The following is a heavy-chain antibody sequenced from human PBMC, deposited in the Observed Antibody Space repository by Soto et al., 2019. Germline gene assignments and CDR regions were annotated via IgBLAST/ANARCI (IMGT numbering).Heavy chain of an antibody. CDR1: GGSFSGYY. CDR3: ARGGYYGSGSYSYYYYYGMDV. CDR2: INHSGST. Sequence: SETLSLTCAVYGGSFSGYYWSWIRQPPGKGLEWIGEINHSGSTNYNPSLKSRVTISVDTSKNQFSLKLSSVTAADTAVYYCARGGYYGSGSYSYYYYYGMDVWGQGTTVTVSS. V-gene: IGHV4-34*01. D-gene: IGHD3-10*01. J-gene: IGHJ6*02.